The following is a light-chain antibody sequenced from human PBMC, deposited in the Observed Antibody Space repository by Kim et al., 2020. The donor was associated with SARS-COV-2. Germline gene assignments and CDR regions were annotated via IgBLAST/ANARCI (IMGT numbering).Light chain of an antibody. Sequence: LSPGERATLSCRASQSVSSSYLAWYQQKPGQSPRLLIYGASSRATDIPDRFSGSGSGADFTLTISRLEPEDFAVYYCQQYGSSQTFGQGTKVDIK. J-gene: IGKJ1*01. CDR1: QSVSSSY. CDR3: QQYGSSQT. V-gene: IGKV3-20*01. CDR2: GAS.